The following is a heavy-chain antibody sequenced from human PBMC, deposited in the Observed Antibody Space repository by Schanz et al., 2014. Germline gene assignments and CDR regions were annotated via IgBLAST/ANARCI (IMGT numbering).Heavy chain of an antibody. CDR1: GLNFDYYG. D-gene: IGHD2-21*02. Sequence: VQLLESGGGLVQPGRSLRLSCATSGLNFDYYGMNWVRQAPGKGLEWVANIGYDGSEKYYVDSVKGRFTISRDNAKNSLYLQMNSLRAEDTAVYYCARPSDSSWYMDVWGKGTTVTVSS. J-gene: IGHJ6*03. V-gene: IGHV3-33*03. CDR3: ARPSDSSWYMDV. CDR2: IGYDGSEK.